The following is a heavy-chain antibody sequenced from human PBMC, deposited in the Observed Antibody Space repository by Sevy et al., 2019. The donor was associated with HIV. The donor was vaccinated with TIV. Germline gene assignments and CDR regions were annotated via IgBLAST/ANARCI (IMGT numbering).Heavy chain of an antibody. CDR3: ARLTPPRLSDSWYWADY. J-gene: IGHJ4*02. V-gene: IGHV5-51*03. D-gene: IGHD6-13*01. Sequence: LGGSLRLSCKGSGYIFTTYWIGWVRQMPGKGLEWMGIIYPADSDTRYSPSFQDQVTISADKSISTAYLQWSSLKASDTAMYYCARLTPPRLSDSWYWADYWGQGTLVTVSS. CDR1: GYIFTTYW. CDR2: IYPADSDT.